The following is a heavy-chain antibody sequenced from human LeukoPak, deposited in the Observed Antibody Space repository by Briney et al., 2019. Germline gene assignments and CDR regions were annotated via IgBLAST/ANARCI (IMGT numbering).Heavy chain of an antibody. Sequence: ASVKVSCRASGGTFSAITWVRQAPGQGLEWMGWISAYNGNTNYAQKLQGRVTMTTDTSTSTAYMELRSLRSDDTAVYYCARVFPYYYGSGSDYWGQGTLVTVSS. CDR2: ISAYNGNT. V-gene: IGHV1-18*01. CDR1: GGTFSA. D-gene: IGHD3-10*01. J-gene: IGHJ4*02. CDR3: ARVFPYYYGSGSDY.